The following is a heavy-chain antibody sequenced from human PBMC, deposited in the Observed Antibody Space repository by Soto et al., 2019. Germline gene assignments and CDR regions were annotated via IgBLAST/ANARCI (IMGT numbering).Heavy chain of an antibody. V-gene: IGHV1-3*01. CDR2: MNAGNGNT. CDR1: GYTITSYA. CDR3: ARVVGINSGYVERQIYYYGMDV. D-gene: IGHD5-12*01. Sequence: DAVKVSCKASGYTITSYAMHLVRQSPGQRREWMGWMNAGNGNTKYSEKFQGRVNITRDTSASTAYMELSSLRSEDTAVYYCARVVGINSGYVERQIYYYGMDVWGQGTTVTVSS. J-gene: IGHJ6*02.